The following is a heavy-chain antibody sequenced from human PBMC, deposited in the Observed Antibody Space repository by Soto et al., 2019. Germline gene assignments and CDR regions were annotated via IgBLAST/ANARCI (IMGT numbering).Heavy chain of an antibody. J-gene: IGHJ6*02. V-gene: IGHV3-66*01. CDR3: VRNYGAG. CDR2: LYSGGAA. CDR1: GFTVSTNH. D-gene: IGHD3-16*01. Sequence: EVQLVESGGGLVQPGGSLRLSCAASGFTVSTNHMTWVRQAPGKGLEWVSILYSGGAADYADSVKGRLTISRDNSKNTLYLQMNSLRVEDTAVYYCVRNYGAGWGQGTTVTVSS.